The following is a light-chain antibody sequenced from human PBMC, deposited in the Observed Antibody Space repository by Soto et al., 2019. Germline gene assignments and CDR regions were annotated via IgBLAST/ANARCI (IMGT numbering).Light chain of an antibody. V-gene: IGKV3-15*01. CDR3: QQYNNWPPGAT. Sequence: DIVMTHSPATLSVSPGERATLSCRASRTVSNNLAWYQQKPGQAPRLLIYYASTRATGIPDRFSGSGSGTEFTLTISSLQSADFAVYYCQQYNNWPPGATFGPGTKVDIK. CDR1: RTVSNN. CDR2: YAS. J-gene: IGKJ3*01.